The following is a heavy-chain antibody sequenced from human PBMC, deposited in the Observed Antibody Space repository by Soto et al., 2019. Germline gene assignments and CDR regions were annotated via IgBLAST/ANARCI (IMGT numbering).Heavy chain of an antibody. J-gene: IGHJ6*02. Sequence: ASETLSLTCTVSGGSISSYYWSWIRQPPGKGLEWIGYIYYSGSTNYNPSLKSRVTISVDTSKNQFSLKLSSVTAADTAVYYCARQSITMVRGADPDYGMDVWGQGTTVTVSS. D-gene: IGHD3-10*01. CDR1: GGSISSYY. V-gene: IGHV4-59*01. CDR2: IYYSGST. CDR3: ARQSITMVRGADPDYGMDV.